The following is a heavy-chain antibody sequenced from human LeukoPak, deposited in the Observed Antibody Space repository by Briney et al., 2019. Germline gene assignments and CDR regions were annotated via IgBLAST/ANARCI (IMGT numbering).Heavy chain of an antibody. CDR2: MQYDGSIK. CDR3: AKNVVDYYDSSGTHFDY. J-gene: IGHJ4*02. CDR1: GLTFSSYD. D-gene: IGHD3-22*01. V-gene: IGHV3-30*02. Sequence: GGSLRLSCAASGLTFSSYDMHWVRQAPGKGLEWVAFMQYDGSIKYYADSVKGRFTISRDNSKNTLYLQMNSLRAEDTAVYYCAKNVVDYYDSSGTHFDYWGQGTLVTVSS.